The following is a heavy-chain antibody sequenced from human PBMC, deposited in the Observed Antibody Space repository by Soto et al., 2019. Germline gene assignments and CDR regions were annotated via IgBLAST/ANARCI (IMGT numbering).Heavy chain of an antibody. CDR3: ARDHWNSREGVAY. CDR2: ITTSGSST. D-gene: IGHD1-7*01. CDR1: GFTFSDHY. J-gene: IGHJ4*02. Sequence: QVQLVESGGGLVKPGGSLRLSCAASGFTFSDHYMSWIRQAPGKGLEWVSYITTSGSSTYYADSVKGRFTISRDNAKNSLYLQMHSLRAEDTGVYYCARDHWNSREGVAYWGQGPLVTVSS. V-gene: IGHV3-11*01.